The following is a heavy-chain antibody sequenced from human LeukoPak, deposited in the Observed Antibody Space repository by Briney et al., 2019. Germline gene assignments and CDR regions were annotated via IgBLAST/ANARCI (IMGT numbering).Heavy chain of an antibody. V-gene: IGHV4-39*01. CDR1: GGSISSSSYY. CDR3: ARARGVYDSSGYYYDY. D-gene: IGHD3-22*01. CDR2: VYYSGGT. Sequence: PSETLSLTCTVSGGSISSSSYYWGWIRQPPGKGLEWIGSVYYSGGTYYNPSLKSRVTISVDTSKNQFSLKLSSVTAADTAVYYCARARGVYDSSGYYYDYWGQGTLVTVSS. J-gene: IGHJ4*02.